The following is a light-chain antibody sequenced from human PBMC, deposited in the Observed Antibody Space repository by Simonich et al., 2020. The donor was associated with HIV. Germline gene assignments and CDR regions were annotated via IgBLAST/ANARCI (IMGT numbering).Light chain of an antibody. J-gene: IGLJ2*01. CDR1: SSDVGGYNY. CDR2: EVS. Sequence: QSALTQPPSASGSPGQSVTISCTGTSSDVGGYNYVSWYQQHPGKAPKLMIYEVSTRPSGVPARFSGSKSGNTASLTVSGLQAEDEADYYCSSYAGSNWVFGGGTKLTVL. CDR3: SSYAGSNWV. V-gene: IGLV2-8*01.